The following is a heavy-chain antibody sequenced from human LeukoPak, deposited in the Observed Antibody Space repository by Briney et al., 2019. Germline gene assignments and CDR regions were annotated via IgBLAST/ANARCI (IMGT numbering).Heavy chain of an antibody. J-gene: IGHJ4*02. D-gene: IGHD1-26*01. CDR3: TTDPRWELHLDY. Sequence: GRSLRLSCAASGFSFSFAWMSWVRLAPGKGLEWVGHIKSKTDGETTDYAAPVKGRFTISRDDSKNTLYLQMDSLKTEDTAVYYCTTDPRWELHLDYWGQGTLVTVSS. V-gene: IGHV3-15*01. CDR1: GFSFSFAW. CDR2: IKSKTDGETT.